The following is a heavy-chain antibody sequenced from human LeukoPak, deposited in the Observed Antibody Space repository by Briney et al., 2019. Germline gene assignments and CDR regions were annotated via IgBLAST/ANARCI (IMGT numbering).Heavy chain of an antibody. J-gene: IGHJ1*01. CDR2: ISWNSGSI. Sequence: PGRSLRLSCAASGFTFDDYAMHWVRQAPGKGLEWVSGISWNSGSIGYADSVKGRFTISRDNAKNSLYLQMNSLRAEDTAVYYCARPRELLSAEYFQHWGQGTLVTVSS. CDR1: GFTFDDYA. CDR3: ARPRELLSAEYFQH. D-gene: IGHD1-26*01. V-gene: IGHV3-9*01.